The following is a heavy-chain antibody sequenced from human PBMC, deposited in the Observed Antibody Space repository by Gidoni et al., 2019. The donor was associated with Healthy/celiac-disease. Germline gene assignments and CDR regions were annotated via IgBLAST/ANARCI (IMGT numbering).Heavy chain of an antibody. CDR1: GFSLSNARMG. Sequence: QVTLKESGPVLVQPTATLTLTCTVSGFSLSNARMGVSWIRQPPGKALEWLAHIFSNDEKSYSTSLNSRLTIPKDTSKSQVVLTMTNRDPVDTATYYCARIVVRGYYFDYWGQGTLVTVSS. V-gene: IGHV2-26*01. CDR3: ARIVVRGYYFDY. CDR2: IFSNDEK. D-gene: IGHD3-10*01. J-gene: IGHJ4*02.